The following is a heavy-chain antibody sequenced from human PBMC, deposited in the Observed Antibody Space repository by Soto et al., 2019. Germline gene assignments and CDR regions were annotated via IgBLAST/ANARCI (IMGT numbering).Heavy chain of an antibody. J-gene: IGHJ6*02. Sequence: VGSLRLSCVASGFTFSSYAMSWVRQAPGKGLEWVSAISGSGGSTYYADSVKGRFTISRDNSKNTLYLQMNSLRAEDTAVYYCAKRQVSGEYAYYRLDVCGQGTTVTVSS. D-gene: IGHD4-17*01. CDR3: AKRQVSGEYAYYRLDV. CDR2: ISGSGGST. CDR1: GFTFSSYA. V-gene: IGHV3-23*01.